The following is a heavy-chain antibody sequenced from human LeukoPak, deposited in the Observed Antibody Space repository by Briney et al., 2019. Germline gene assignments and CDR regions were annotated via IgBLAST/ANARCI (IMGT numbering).Heavy chain of an antibody. Sequence: PGRSLRLSCAASGFTFSNYGMHWVRQAPGKGLEWVAVVSYDGNNKYYADSVKGRFTISRDNAKNTVYVHMNSLRDEDTAVYYCARGGRYAYFLDYWGQGTLVTVSS. CDR1: GFTFSNYG. V-gene: IGHV3-30*03. CDR3: ARGGRYAYFLDY. J-gene: IGHJ4*02. D-gene: IGHD3-16*01. CDR2: VSYDGNNK.